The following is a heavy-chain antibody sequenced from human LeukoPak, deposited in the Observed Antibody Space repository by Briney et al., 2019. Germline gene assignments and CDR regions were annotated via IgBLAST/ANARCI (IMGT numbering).Heavy chain of an antibody. D-gene: IGHD5-18*01. J-gene: IGHJ3*02. CDR3: AGDQLSHDAFDI. V-gene: IGHV3-48*03. CDR1: GFTFSSCE. CDR2: ISSSGSTI. Sequence: PGGSLRLSCGASGFTFSSCEMNWVRQAPGKGLEWVSYISSSGSTIYYADSVKGRFTISRDNAKNSLYLQMNSLRAEDTAVYYCAGDQLSHDAFDIWGQGTMVTVSS.